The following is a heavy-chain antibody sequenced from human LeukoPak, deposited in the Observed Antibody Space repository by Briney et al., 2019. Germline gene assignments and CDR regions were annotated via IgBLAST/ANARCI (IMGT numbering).Heavy chain of an antibody. V-gene: IGHV1-3*01. D-gene: IGHD2-2*01. CDR2: INAGNGDT. Sequence: ASVKVSCKASGYTFTRYAMHWVRQAPGQRLEWMGWINAGNGDTKYSQKFQGRVTITRDTSASTAYMELSSLGSEDTAVYYCARAGVHCSGTSCYLLGVDYWGQGTLVTVSS. CDR3: ARAGVHCSGTSCYLLGVDY. J-gene: IGHJ4*02. CDR1: GYTFTRYA.